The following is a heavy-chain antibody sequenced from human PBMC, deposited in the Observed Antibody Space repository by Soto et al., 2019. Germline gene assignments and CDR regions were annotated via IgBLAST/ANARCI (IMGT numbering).Heavy chain of an antibody. CDR2: ISAYNGNT. J-gene: IGHJ6*03. CDR1: GYTFTSYG. D-gene: IGHD6-13*01. CDR3: ARDRSEAAADYYYYYMDV. V-gene: IGHV1-18*01. Sequence: GASVKVSCKASGYTFTSYGISWVRQAPGQGLEWMGWISAYNGNTNYAQKLQGRVTMTTDTSTSTAYMELRSLRSDDTAVYYCARDRSEAAADYYYYYMDVWGKGTTVTVPS.